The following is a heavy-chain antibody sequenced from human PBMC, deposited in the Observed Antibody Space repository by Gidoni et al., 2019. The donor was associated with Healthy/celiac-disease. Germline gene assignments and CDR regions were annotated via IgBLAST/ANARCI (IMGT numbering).Heavy chain of an antibody. CDR2: IYYSGST. CDR3: ARLKGITGTSFDY. Sequence: QVQLQESGPGLVKPSETLSLTCTVSGGSISSYYWSWIRQPPGKGLEWIGYIYYSGSTNYNPSLKSRVTISVDTSKNQFSLKLSSVTAADTAVYYCARLKGITGTSFDYWGQGTLVTVSS. D-gene: IGHD1-20*01. V-gene: IGHV4-59*08. J-gene: IGHJ4*02. CDR1: GGSISSYY.